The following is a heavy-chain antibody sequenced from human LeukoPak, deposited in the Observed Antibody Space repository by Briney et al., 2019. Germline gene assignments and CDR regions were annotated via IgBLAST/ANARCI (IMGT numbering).Heavy chain of an antibody. CDR2: ISSSGSTI. CDR3: ARAAMATISPFDY. D-gene: IGHD5-24*01. J-gene: IGHJ4*02. Sequence: GGSLRLPCAASGFTFSDYYMSWIRQAPGKGLEWVSYISSSGSTIYYADSVKGRFTISRDNAKNSLYLQMNSLRAEDTAVYYCARAAMATISPFDYWGQGTLVTVSS. V-gene: IGHV3-11*01. CDR1: GFTFSDYY.